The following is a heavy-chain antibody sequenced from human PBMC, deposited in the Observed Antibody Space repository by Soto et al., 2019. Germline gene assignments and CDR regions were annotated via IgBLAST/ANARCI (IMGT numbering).Heavy chain of an antibody. CDR2: ISAYNGNT. CDR1: GYTFTDYG. Sequence: ASVKVSCKTSGYTFTDYGISWVRQAPGQGLEWMGWISAYNGNTNYGQKLQGRVTLTTDTSTSTVYMELRSLTSDDTATYYCSRGSRPIDHWGQGTLVTVSS. CDR3: SRGSRPIDH. J-gene: IGHJ4*02. V-gene: IGHV1-18*01.